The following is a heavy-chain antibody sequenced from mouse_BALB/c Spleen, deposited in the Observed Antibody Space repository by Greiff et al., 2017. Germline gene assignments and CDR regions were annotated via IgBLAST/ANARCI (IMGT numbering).Heavy chain of an antibody. J-gene: IGHJ4*01. CDR3: ARSGGLDY. CDR2: ISSGSSTI. V-gene: IGHV5-17*02. CDR1: GFTFSSFG. D-gene: IGHD3-1*01. Sequence: EVQVVESGGGLVQPGGSRKLSCAASGFTFSSFGMHWVRQAPEKGLEWVAYISSGSSTIYYADTVKGRFTISRDNPKNTLFLQMTSLRSEDTAMYYCARSGGLDYWGQGTSVTVSS.